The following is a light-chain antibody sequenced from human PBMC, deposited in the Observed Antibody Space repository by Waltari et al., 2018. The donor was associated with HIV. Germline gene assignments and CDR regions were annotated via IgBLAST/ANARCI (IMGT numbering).Light chain of an antibody. CDR1: QRVRSAS. V-gene: IGKV3-20*01. CDR2: GAS. CDR3: QQYAASPLT. J-gene: IGKJ4*01. Sequence: EIVLTQSPGTLSLSPGERATLSCRASQRVRSASLAWYQQKPGQAPRLLIYGASSRAPGIPDRFSGSGAVTDFILTISSLEPEDCAVYYCQQYAASPLTFGGGTKVEIK.